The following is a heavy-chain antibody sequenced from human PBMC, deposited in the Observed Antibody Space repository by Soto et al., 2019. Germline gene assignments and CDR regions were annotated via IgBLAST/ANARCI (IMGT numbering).Heavy chain of an antibody. CDR1: GGSVSSGSYY. Sequence: PSETLSLTCTVSGGSVSSGSYYWNWIRQPPGKGLEWIGYIYHSGSTNYNPSLKSRVTISVDTSKNQFSLKLSSVTAADTAVYYCAREGYCSSTSCYRGGDYWGQGTLVTSPQ. D-gene: IGHD2-2*02. V-gene: IGHV4-61*01. CDR2: IYHSGST. CDR3: AREGYCSSTSCYRGGDY. J-gene: IGHJ4*02.